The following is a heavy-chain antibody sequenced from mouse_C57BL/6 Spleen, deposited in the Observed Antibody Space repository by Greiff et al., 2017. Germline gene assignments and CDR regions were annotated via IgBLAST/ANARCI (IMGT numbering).Heavy chain of an antibody. CDR3: VREANV. V-gene: IGHV10-3*01. CDR1: GFTFNTYA. Sequence: EVKLVESGGGLVQPKGSLKLSCAASGFTFNTYAMHWVRQAPGKGLEWVARIRRKSSKYATYYADSVKDRFTISRDDSQSMLYLQMNNLKTEDTAMYYCVREANVWGTGTTVTVSS. CDR2: IRRKSSKYAT. J-gene: IGHJ1*03.